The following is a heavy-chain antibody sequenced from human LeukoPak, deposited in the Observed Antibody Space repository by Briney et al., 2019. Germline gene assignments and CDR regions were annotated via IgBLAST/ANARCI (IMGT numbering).Heavy chain of an antibody. D-gene: IGHD3-10*01. CDR3: TRGGYGPGSYYRF. CDR1: GRSFTGYY. Sequence: SETLSLTCAFYGRSFTGYYWSWIRQSPGKGLEWIGEINHSGQIDYNTSLKSRVTISVDTSRNQFSLHLNSVTAADTAVYYCTRGGYGPGSYYRFWGQGTLVTVSS. V-gene: IGHV4-34*01. J-gene: IGHJ4*02. CDR2: INHSGQI.